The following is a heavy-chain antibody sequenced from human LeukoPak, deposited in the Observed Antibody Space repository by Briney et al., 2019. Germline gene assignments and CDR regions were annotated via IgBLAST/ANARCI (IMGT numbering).Heavy chain of an antibody. CDR3: ARDRGPYYYYYYMDV. Sequence: PGGSLRLSCAASGFTFSSYAMHWVRQAPGKGLEWVAVISYDGSNKYYADSVKGRFTISRDNSKNTLYLQMNSLRAEDTAVYYCARDRGPYYYYYYMDVWGKGTTVTVSS. CDR1: GFTFSSYA. V-gene: IGHV3-30-3*01. J-gene: IGHJ6*03. CDR2: ISYDGSNK.